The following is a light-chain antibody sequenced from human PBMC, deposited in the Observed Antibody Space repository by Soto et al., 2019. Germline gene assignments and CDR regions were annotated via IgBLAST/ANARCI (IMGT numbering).Light chain of an antibody. CDR2: EVS. J-gene: IGLJ1*01. V-gene: IGLV2-23*02. Sequence: QSALTHPASVSGSPGQPITISCTGTSSDVGNYDLVSWYQQHPGKAPKLIIYEVSKRPSGVSDRFSGSKSGNTASLTISGLQVEEGSHYHCCSYVSNNIYVFGTRT. CDR1: SSDVGNYDL. CDR3: CSYVSNNIYV.